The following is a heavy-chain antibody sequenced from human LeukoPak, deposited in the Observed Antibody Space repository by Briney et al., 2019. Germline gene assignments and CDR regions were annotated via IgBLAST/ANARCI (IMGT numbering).Heavy chain of an antibody. Sequence: PGGSLRLPCAASGFTFSRPSMHWVRQAPGKGLEWVAIASSDGSKKYYADSVKGRFTISRDNSKNTLYLQMNSLTTEDAAVYYCAREVLQLSTGYFDLWGQGTLVTVSS. CDR1: GFTFSRPS. V-gene: IGHV3-30-3*01. D-gene: IGHD3-10*02. J-gene: IGHJ4*02. CDR3: AREVLQLSTGYFDL. CDR2: ASSDGSKK.